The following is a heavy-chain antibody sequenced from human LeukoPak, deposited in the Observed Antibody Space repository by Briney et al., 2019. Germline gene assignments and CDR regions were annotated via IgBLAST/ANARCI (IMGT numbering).Heavy chain of an antibody. V-gene: IGHV4-59*08. CDR3: AELYSGSGTFLGPFDY. Sequence: PSETLSLTCPVSGGSLNNYYWSRIRQPPRNGLEWIGYIYYSVSPNYNPSLRSRVTISEDTSKNQFSLNLSSVTAANPAVYYGAELYSGSGTFLGPFDYWGQGTLVTVSS. CDR1: GGSLNNYY. D-gene: IGHD3-10*01. CDR2: IYYSVSP. J-gene: IGHJ4*02.